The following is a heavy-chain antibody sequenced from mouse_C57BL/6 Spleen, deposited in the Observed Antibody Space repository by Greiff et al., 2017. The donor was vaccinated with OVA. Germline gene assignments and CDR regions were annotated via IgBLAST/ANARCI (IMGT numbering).Heavy chain of an antibody. CDR3: ARYDGYYLDY. Sequence: QVQLQQPGAELVRPGSSVKLSCKASGYTFTSYWMHWVKQRPIQGLEWIGNIDPSDSETHYNQKFKDKATLTVDKSSSTAYMQRSSLTSEDSAVYYCARYDGYYLDYWGQGTTLTVAS. J-gene: IGHJ2*01. D-gene: IGHD2-3*01. CDR1: GYTFTSYW. V-gene: IGHV1-52*01. CDR2: IDPSDSET.